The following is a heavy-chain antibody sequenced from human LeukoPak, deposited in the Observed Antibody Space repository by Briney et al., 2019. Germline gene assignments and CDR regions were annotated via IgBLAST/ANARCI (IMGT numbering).Heavy chain of an antibody. V-gene: IGHV1-46*01. CDR1: GYTFTSYY. CDR3: AREPSSSWYLPSLYNWFDP. Sequence: ASVKVSCKASGYTFTSYYMHWVRQAPGQGLEWMGIINPSGGSTSYAQKFQGRVTMTRDTSTSTVYMELSSLRSEGTAVYYCAREPSSSWYLPSLYNWFDPWGQGTLVTVSS. D-gene: IGHD6-13*01. CDR2: INPSGGST. J-gene: IGHJ5*02.